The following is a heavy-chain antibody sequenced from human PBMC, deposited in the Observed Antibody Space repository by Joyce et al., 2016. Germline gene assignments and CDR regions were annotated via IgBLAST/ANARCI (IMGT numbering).Heavy chain of an antibody. V-gene: IGHV3-33*01. CDR1: GFPFSAYG. D-gene: IGHD1/OR15-1a*01. CDR2: IWVDGRGK. CDR3: ARDDSTMTRAFDF. Sequence: QVHLVESGGGVVQPGGSLRLSCAASGFPFSAYGMHWVRQTPGKGLEWVEIIWVDGRGKSYANSVKGRFTISRDNSKDTVYLQMNRLRGEDTAVYYCARDDSTMTRAFDFWGQGTLVTVSS. J-gene: IGHJ3*01.